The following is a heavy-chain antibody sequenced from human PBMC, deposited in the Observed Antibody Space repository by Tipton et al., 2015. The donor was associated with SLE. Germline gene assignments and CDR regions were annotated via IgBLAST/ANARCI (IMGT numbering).Heavy chain of an antibody. J-gene: IGHJ3*02. V-gene: IGHV4-59*12. D-gene: IGHD7-27*01. CDR3: AREPAPNWAYDAFDI. CDR2: IYYSGST. Sequence: TLSLTCTVSGGSISSYYWSWIRQPPGKGLEWIGYIYYSGSTNYNPSLKSRVTISVDTSKNQFSLKLSSVTAADTAVYYCAREPAPNWAYDAFDIWGQGTMATVSS. CDR1: GGSISSYY.